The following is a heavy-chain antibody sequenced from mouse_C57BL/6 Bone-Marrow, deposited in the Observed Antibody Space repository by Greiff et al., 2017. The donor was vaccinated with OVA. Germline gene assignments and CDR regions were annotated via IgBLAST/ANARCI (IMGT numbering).Heavy chain of an antibody. Sequence: VQLQQSGPGLVKPSQSLSLTCSVTGYSITSGYYWNWIRQFPGNKLEWMGYISYDGSNNYNPSLKNRISITRDTSKNQFFLKLNSVTTEDTATYYCAREEYGNRYFDYWGQGTTLTVSS. J-gene: IGHJ2*01. CDR2: ISYDGSN. CDR1: GYSITSGYY. D-gene: IGHD2-10*02. CDR3: AREEYGNRYFDY. V-gene: IGHV3-6*02.